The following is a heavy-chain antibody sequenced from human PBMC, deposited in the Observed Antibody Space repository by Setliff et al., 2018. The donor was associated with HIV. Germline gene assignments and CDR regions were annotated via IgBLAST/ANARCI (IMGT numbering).Heavy chain of an antibody. J-gene: IGHJ6*03. CDR2: INPGNGNT. CDR3: ARDLSIDSSGYPRIGYSYMDV. Sequence: VSCKASGYGLIAYAMNWVRQAPGQRPEWMGWINPGNGNTKYSQKFQGRVTITRVTSASTVYMELSGLRSEDTAVYYCARDLSIDSSGYPRIGYSYMDVWGKGTTVTVTS. D-gene: IGHD3-22*01. V-gene: IGHV1-3*01. CDR1: GYGLIAYA.